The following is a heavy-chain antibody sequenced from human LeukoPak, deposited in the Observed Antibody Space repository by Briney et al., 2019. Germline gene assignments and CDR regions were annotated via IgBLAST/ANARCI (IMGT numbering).Heavy chain of an antibody. V-gene: IGHV3-30*02. CDR1: GFTVSEHS. CDR3: AKVPYCSGVNCYPDDN. Sequence: PGGSLRLSCAPAGFTVSEHSMRSVRHAPGKGRDWVLFIVDVGNNKYHPASVTGRFSLCRDHSKNMLYLEMDSLRTAATAMYYCAKVPYCSGVNCYPDDNWGQGTLVTVSS. CDR2: IVDVGNNK. D-gene: IGHD2-15*01. J-gene: IGHJ4*02.